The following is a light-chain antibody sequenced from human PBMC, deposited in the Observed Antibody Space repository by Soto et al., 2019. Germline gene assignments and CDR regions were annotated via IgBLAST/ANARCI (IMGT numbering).Light chain of an antibody. J-gene: IGKJ2*01. V-gene: IGKV3-15*01. CDR1: RSVSNN. Sequence: EIVMTQSPATLSVSPGQRATLSCRASRSVSNNLAWYQQKPGQAPRLLIYGASTRATGIPARFSGSESGTDFTLTISSLQSEDFAVYYCQQYYDWPWYTFGQESKLEIK. CDR2: GAS. CDR3: QQYYDWPWYT.